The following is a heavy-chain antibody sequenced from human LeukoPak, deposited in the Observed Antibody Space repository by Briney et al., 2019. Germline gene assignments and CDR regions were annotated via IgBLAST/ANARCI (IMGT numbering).Heavy chain of an antibody. CDR1: GYTFISYG. CDR3: ARVYGYSSSWYSVQWAFDI. CDR2: ISAYNGNT. J-gene: IGHJ3*02. V-gene: IGHV1-18*01. Sequence: ASVKVSCKASGYTFISYGISWVRQAPGQGLEWMGWISAYNGNTNYAQKLQGRVTMTTDTSTSTAYMELRSLRSDDTAVYYCARVYGYSSSWYSVQWAFDIWGQGTMVTVSS. D-gene: IGHD6-13*01.